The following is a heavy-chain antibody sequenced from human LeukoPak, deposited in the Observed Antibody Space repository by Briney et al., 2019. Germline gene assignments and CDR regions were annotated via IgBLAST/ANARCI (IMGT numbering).Heavy chain of an antibody. J-gene: IGHJ4*02. CDR2: ISSSSSYI. Sequence: GGSLRLSCAASGFTFSSYSMNWVRQAPGKGLEWVSSISSSSSYIYYADSVKGRFTISRDNAKNSLYLQMNSLRAEDTAVYYCARGGVGAYVDYYFDYWGQGTLVTVSS. V-gene: IGHV3-21*01. CDR3: ARGGVGAYVDYYFDY. CDR1: GFTFSSYS. D-gene: IGHD4-17*01.